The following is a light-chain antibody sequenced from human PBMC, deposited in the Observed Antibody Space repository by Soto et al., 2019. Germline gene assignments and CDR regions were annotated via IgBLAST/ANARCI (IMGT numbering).Light chain of an antibody. CDR1: QSVSSY. J-gene: IGKJ5*01. V-gene: IGKV3-11*01. Sequence: EILLTQSPAIVSLSPGERATLSCRASQSVSSYLAWYQQKPGQAPRLLIYDASNRATGIPARFSGSGSGTDFTLTISSLEPEDFAVYYCQQRSNWPLTFGQGTRLEIK. CDR2: DAS. CDR3: QQRSNWPLT.